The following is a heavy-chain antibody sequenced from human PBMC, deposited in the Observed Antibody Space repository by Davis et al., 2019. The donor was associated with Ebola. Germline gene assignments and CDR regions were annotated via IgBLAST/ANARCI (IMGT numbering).Heavy chain of an antibody. D-gene: IGHD4-11*01. CDR3: ARGHNYAHEY. CDR1: GYTFTDYN. V-gene: IGHV1-2*06. J-gene: IGHJ4*02. Sequence: ASVKVSCKASGYTFTDYNIHWIRQAPGQGLEWLGRVILKSGATNYAQKFQGRVTMTRDTSISKVYMELSSLRYDDTADYYCARGHNYAHEYWGQGTLVTVSS. CDR2: VILKSGAT.